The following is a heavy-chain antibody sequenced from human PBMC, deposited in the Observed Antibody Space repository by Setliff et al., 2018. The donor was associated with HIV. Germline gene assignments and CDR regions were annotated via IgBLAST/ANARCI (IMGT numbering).Heavy chain of an antibody. CDR3: ARAAVTTFYYYYGMDV. CDR2: IYTSGST. D-gene: IGHD4-17*01. J-gene: IGHJ6*02. V-gene: IGHV4-61*02. Sequence: SETLSLTCTVSGGSISSGSYYWSWTRQPAGKGLEWIGRIYTSGSTNYNPTLKSRVTISVDTSKNQFSLKMSSVTAADTAVYYCARAAVTTFYYYYGMDVWGQGTTVTVSS. CDR1: GGSISSGSYY.